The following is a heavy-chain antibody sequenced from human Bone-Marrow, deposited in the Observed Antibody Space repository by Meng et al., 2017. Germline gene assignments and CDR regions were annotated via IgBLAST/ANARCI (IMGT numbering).Heavy chain of an antibody. J-gene: IGHJ4*02. CDR1: GGSFSDYY. CDR2: INHSGST. Sequence: LQPWGAGLFKPSEALSLTCGVSGGSFSDYYWSWIRQPPGKGLEWIGEINHSGSTNYNPSLESRATISVDTSQNNLSLKLSSVTAADSAVYYCARGPTTMAHDFDYWGQGTLVTVSS. V-gene: IGHV4-34*01. D-gene: IGHD4-11*01. CDR3: ARGPTTMAHDFDY.